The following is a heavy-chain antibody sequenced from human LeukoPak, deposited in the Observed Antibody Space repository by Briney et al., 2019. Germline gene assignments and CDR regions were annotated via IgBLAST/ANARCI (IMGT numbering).Heavy chain of an antibody. D-gene: IGHD5-18*01. J-gene: IGHJ6*03. Sequence: SVKVSCKASGGTFSSYAISWVRQAPGQGLEWMGGIIPIFGTANYAQKFQGRVTITTDESTRTAYMELSSLRSEDTAVYYCARSGRYSYGDYYYYYMDVWGKGTTVTVSS. CDR1: GGTFSSYA. CDR3: ARSGRYSYGDYYYYYMDV. CDR2: IIPIFGTA. V-gene: IGHV1-69*05.